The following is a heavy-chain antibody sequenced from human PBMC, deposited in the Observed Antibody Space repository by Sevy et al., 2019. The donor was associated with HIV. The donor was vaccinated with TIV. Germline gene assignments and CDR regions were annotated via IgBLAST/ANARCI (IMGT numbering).Heavy chain of an antibody. D-gene: IGHD3-3*01. CDR2: IYATGST. V-gene: IGHV4-4*07. J-gene: IGHJ4*02. Sequence: SETLSLTCTVSGASISTYYWTWIRQPAGKGLEYLGRIYATGSTNHNPSLKSRVTMSIDTSKNQFSLKLRSVTAADTAIYYCARARAEYSGPTILGPLDYWGQGTLVTVSS. CDR1: GASISTYY. CDR3: ARARAEYSGPTILGPLDY.